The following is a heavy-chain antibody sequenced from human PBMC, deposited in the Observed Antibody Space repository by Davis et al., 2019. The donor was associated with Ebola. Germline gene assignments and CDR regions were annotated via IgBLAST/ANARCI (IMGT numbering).Heavy chain of an antibody. CDR2: IISNSGGT. CDR3: ARGHNYAHEY. Sequence: ASVKVSCKASGYTFTDYNMHWVRQAPGQGLEWMGRIISNSGGTNYAQKFQGRVTVTRDTSISTVYMELSSLRYDDTADYYCARGHNYAHEYWGQGTLVTVSS. D-gene: IGHD4-11*01. V-gene: IGHV1-2*06. CDR1: GYTFTDYN. J-gene: IGHJ4*02.